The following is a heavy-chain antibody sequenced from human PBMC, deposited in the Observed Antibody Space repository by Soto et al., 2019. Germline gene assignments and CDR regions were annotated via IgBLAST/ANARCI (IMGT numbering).Heavy chain of an antibody. V-gene: IGHV1-8*01. D-gene: IGHD3-3*01. J-gene: IGHJ6*03. CDR1: GYTFTSYD. CDR3: ARVNYDFWSGYYSQYYYYYYMDV. CDR2: MNPNSGNT. Sequence: ASVKVSCKASGYTFTSYDINWVRQATGQGLEWMGWMNPNSGNTGYAQKFQGRVTMTRNTSISTAYRELSSLRSEDTAVYYCARVNYDFWSGYYSQYYYYYYMDVWGKGTTVTVSS.